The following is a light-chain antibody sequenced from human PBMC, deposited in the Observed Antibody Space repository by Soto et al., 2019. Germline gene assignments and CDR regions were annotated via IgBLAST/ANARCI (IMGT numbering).Light chain of an antibody. CDR3: QQYNTYSRT. Sequence: DIQMTQSPSTLSASVGDRVAITCRASQSISTYLAWYQQKPGKAPKLLIYKASSLESGAPSRFSGSGSGAEFTLTISSLQPDDFATYYCQQYNTYSRTFGQGTKVEIK. J-gene: IGKJ1*01. V-gene: IGKV1-5*03. CDR1: QSISTY. CDR2: KAS.